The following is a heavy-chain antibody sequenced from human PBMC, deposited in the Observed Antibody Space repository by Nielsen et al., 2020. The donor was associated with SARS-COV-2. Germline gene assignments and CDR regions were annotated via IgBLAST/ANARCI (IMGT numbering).Heavy chain of an antibody. Sequence: ASVKVSCKASGYSFTGYYIHWVRQAPGQGLEWMGRINPYSGGTNYAQKFQGTVTMTRDASISTVYMELTSDDTAVYYCARGSFSGYYFDYWGQGTLVTVSS. J-gene: IGHJ4*02. CDR2: INPYSGGT. V-gene: IGHV1-2*06. CDR1: GYSFTGYY. CDR3: ARGSFSGYYFDY. D-gene: IGHD3-10*01.